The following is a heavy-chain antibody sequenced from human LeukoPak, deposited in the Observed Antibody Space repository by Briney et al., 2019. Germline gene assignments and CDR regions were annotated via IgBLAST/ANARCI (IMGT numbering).Heavy chain of an antibody. J-gene: IGHJ4*02. D-gene: IGHD5-18*01. Sequence: SVKVSCKASGGTSSSYAISWVRQAPGQGLEWMGGIIPIFGTANYAQKFQGRVTITTDESTSTAYMALSSLRSEDTAVYYCARGSKGYSYGYEYYFDYWGQGTLVTVSS. CDR1: GGTSSSYA. V-gene: IGHV1-69*05. CDR2: IIPIFGTA. CDR3: ARGSKGYSYGYEYYFDY.